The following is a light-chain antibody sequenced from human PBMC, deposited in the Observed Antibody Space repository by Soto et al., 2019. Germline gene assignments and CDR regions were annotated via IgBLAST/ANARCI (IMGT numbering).Light chain of an antibody. Sequence: EIVMTQSPATLSVSPGERATLSCRASQSVSRNLAWYQQKPGQAPRLLIYGASTRATGIPARFSGSGSGTEFTLTISSLQSEDFAVYYCQQYNNWPPMYTFGXGT. CDR1: QSVSRN. CDR3: QQYNNWPPMYT. V-gene: IGKV3-15*01. J-gene: IGKJ2*01. CDR2: GAS.